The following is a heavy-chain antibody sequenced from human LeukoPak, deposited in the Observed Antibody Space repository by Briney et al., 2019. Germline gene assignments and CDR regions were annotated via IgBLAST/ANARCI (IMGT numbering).Heavy chain of an antibody. Sequence: GSLRLSCAASGFTFSSYWMHWVRQAPGKGLVWVSRINSDGSSTSYADSVKGRFTISRDNAKNSLYLQMNSLRAEDTAVYYCASEANAYYYYMDVWGKGTTVTVSS. CDR2: INSDGSST. J-gene: IGHJ6*03. CDR1: GFTFSSYW. CDR3: ASEANAYYYYMDV. V-gene: IGHV3-74*01.